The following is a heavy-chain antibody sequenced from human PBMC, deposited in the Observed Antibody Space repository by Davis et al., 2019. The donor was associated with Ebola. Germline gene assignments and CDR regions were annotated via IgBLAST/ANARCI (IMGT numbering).Heavy chain of an antibody. D-gene: IGHD6-13*01. CDR1: GYTFTNYD. CDR3: ARAPTGAATAKRDWFDP. J-gene: IGHJ5*02. CDR2: MNPNSGNT. V-gene: IGHV1-8*01. Sequence: ASVKVSCKASGYTFTNYDINWVRQATGQGLEWMGWMNPNSGNTDYAQKFQGRVTMTRNTSVSTAYMELSSLTSEDTAVYYCARAPTGAATAKRDWFDPWGQGTLVTVSS.